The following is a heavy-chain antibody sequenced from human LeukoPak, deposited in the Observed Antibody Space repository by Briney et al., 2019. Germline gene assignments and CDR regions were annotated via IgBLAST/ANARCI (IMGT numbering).Heavy chain of an antibody. CDR2: INPNSGGT. CDR1: GYTFTGYY. J-gene: IGHJ5*02. CDR3: AIAPYCSSTSCPNWFDP. Sequence: ASVKVSCKASGYTFTGYYVHWVRQAPGQGLEWMGWINPNSGGTNYAQKFQGRVTMTRDTSISTAYMELSRLRSDDTAVYYCAIAPYCSSTSCPNWFDPWGQGTLVTVSS. D-gene: IGHD2-2*01. V-gene: IGHV1-2*02.